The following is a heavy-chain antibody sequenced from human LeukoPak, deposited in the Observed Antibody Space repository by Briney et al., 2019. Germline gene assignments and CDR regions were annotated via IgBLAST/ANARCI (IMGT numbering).Heavy chain of an antibody. D-gene: IGHD5-18*01. J-gene: IGHJ4*02. CDR2: IIPILGTA. CDR3: ARAGDTAMATQD. Sequence: SVKVSCKASGGTFSSYAISWVRQAPGQGLEWMGGIIPILGTANYAQKFQGRVTITADESTSTAYMELSSLRSEDTAVYYCARAGDTAMATQDWGQGTLVTVSS. CDR1: GGTFSSYA. V-gene: IGHV1-69*01.